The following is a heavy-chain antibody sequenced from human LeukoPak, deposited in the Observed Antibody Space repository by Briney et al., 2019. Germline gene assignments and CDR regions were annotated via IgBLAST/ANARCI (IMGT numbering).Heavy chain of an antibody. D-gene: IGHD2-2*01. CDR1: GGSISSYY. Sequence: SETLSLTCTVSGGSISSYYWSWIRQPAGKGLEWIGRIYTSGSTNYHPSLKSRVTISVDTSKNQFSLKLSSVIAADTAVYYCARTTEGYCSSASCFGFSYSYYMDVWGKGTTVTISS. V-gene: IGHV4-4*07. CDR2: IYTSGST. CDR3: ARTTEGYCSSASCFGFSYSYYMDV. J-gene: IGHJ6*03.